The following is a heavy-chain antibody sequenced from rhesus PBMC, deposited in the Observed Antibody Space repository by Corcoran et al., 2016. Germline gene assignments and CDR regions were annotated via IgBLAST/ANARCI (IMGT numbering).Heavy chain of an antibody. CDR2: MSGSSGST. D-gene: IGHD1-44*01. CDR3: ASHGGTYTVRFDV. CDR1: GGSISSHY. V-gene: IGHV4-173*01. J-gene: IGHJ5-1*01. Sequence: QLQLQESGPGLVKPSETLSLTCGVSGGSISSHYWSWLRQPPGKGLAWIGRMSGSSGSTNYNPPRKSRVTISRDTSKNQFSLKLTSVTAADTAVYYCASHGGTYTVRFDVWGAGVLVSVSS.